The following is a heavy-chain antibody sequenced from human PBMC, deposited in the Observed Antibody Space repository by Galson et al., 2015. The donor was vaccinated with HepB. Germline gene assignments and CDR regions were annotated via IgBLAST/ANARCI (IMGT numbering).Heavy chain of an antibody. CDR3: ARGHVPAAMRGYYYYMDV. D-gene: IGHD2-2*01. CDR2: ISAYNGNT. CDR1: GYTFTSYG. Sequence: CKASGYTFTSYGISWVRQAPGQGLEWMGWISAYNGNTNYAQKLQGRVTMTTDTSTSTAYMELRSLRSDDTAVYYCARGHVPAAMRGYYYYMDVWGKGTTVTVSS. V-gene: IGHV1-18*01. J-gene: IGHJ6*03.